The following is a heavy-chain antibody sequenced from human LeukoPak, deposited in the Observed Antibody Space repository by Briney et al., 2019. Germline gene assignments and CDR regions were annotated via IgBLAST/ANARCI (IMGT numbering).Heavy chain of an antibody. CDR2: IYYSEST. V-gene: IGHV4-59*01. Sequence: SETLSLTCTVSGGSISSYYWSWIRQPPGKGLEWIGYIYYSESTNYNPSLKSRVTISVDRSKNQFSLKLSSVTAADTAVYYCARDTSIVVVPAAMGGWFDPWGQGTQVTVSS. J-gene: IGHJ5*02. D-gene: IGHD2-2*01. CDR1: GGSISSYY. CDR3: ARDTSIVVVPAAMGGWFDP.